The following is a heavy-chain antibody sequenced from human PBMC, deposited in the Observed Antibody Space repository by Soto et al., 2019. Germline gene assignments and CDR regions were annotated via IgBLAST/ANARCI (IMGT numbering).Heavy chain of an antibody. CDR3: ARDKAQGYGKDV. CDR1: GFTVSSNY. J-gene: IGHJ6*02. V-gene: IGHV3-53*01. Sequence: GGSLRLSCAASGFTVSSNYMSWVRQAPGKGLEWVSVIYSGGSTYYADSVKGRFTISRDNSKNTLYLQMNSLRAEDTAVYFCARDKAQGYGKDVWGQGTTVTGSS. CDR2: IYSGGST.